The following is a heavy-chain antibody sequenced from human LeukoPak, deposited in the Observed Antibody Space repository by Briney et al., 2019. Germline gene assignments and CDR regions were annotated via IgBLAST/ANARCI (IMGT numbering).Heavy chain of an antibody. Sequence: SGGSLRLSCAASEFIFSTNWMHWVRQTPGKGLEWVAELNEDGSVKYYVDSVKGRFTISRDNAKSLLFLQMYNLRTEDTGVYFCANVPRSTVSYWGRGTLVTVSS. J-gene: IGHJ4*02. D-gene: IGHD2-2*01. CDR3: ANVPRSTVSY. CDR2: LNEDGSVK. CDR1: EFIFSTNW. V-gene: IGHV3-7*01.